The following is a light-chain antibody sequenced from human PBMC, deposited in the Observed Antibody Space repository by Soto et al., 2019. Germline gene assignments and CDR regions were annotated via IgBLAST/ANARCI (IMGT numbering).Light chain of an antibody. Sequence: QSVLAQPPSASGSPGQSVTISCTGSGSDIGAYNFVSWYQQHSGKAPKLMIFGVTERPSGVPDRFSGSKSGNTASLTVSGLQADDEAFYYYYSYAGRNIWVFGGATKLTVL. J-gene: IGLJ3*02. CDR3: YSYAGRNIWV. V-gene: IGLV2-8*01. CDR1: GSDIGAYNF. CDR2: GVT.